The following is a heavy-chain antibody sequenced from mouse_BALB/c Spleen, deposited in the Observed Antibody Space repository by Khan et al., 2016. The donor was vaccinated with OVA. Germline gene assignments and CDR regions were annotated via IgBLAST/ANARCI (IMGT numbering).Heavy chain of an antibody. V-gene: IGHV2-9*02. J-gene: IGHJ1*01. CDR1: GFSLTSYG. CDR2: IWTGGST. CDR3: ARYYGNYGWYFDV. Sequence: QVQLKESGPGLVAPSQSLSITCTVSGFSLTSYGVHWVRQPPGKGLEWLGVIWTGGSTNYNSALMSRLSISKDNSKSQVFLKTNSLQTDDTAMYYCARYYGNYGWYFDVWGAGTTVTVSS. D-gene: IGHD2-1*01.